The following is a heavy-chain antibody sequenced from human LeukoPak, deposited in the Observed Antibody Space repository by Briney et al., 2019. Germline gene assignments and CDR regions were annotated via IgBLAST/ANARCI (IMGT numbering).Heavy chain of an antibody. Sequence: GGSLRLSCAASGFTFDDYTMHWARQAPGKGLEWVSLISWDGDTTDYADSVKGRFTVSRDNRENSLYLQLSSLTIEDTAFYYCAKERGPLAVYEPLDSWGQGTLVTVSS. V-gene: IGHV3-43*01. CDR1: GFTFDDYT. CDR2: ISWDGDTT. CDR3: AKERGPLAVYEPLDS. J-gene: IGHJ4*02. D-gene: IGHD2-8*02.